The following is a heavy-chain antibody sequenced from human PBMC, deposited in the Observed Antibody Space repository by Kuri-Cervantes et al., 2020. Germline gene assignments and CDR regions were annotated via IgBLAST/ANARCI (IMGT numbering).Heavy chain of an antibody. J-gene: IGHJ6*02. V-gene: IGHV3-11*01. CDR2: ISSSGSTI. CDR1: GFTFSDYY. CDR3: ARLKVHTAMEQTYYYYGMDV. D-gene: IGHD5-18*01. Sequence: GGSLRLSCAASGFTFSDYYMSWIRQAPGKGLEWVSYISSSGSTIYYADSVKGRFTISRDNAKNSLYLQMNSLRAEDTAVYYCARLKVHTAMEQTYYYYGMDVWGQGTTGTGSS.